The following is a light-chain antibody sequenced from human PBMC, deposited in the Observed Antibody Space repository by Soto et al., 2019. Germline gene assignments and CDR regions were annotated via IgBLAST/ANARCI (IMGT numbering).Light chain of an antibody. CDR1: SSDVGGYNY. CDR2: EVS. CDR3: SSYTSSSIDYV. Sequence: QSALTQPASVSGSPGQSITISCTGTSSDVGGYNYVSWYQQHPGKAPKLMIYEVSNRPSGVSNRFSGSKSGNTASLTISGLQAEDEADYYCSSYTSSSIDYVFGTGTKLTRP. V-gene: IGLV2-14*01. J-gene: IGLJ1*01.